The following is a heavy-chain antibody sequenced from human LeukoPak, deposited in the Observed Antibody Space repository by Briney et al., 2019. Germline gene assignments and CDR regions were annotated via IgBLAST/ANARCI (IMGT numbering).Heavy chain of an antibody. Sequence: PGGSLRLSCAASGFTFSSYWMSWVRQAPGKGLEWVANIKQDGSEKYYVDSVKGRFTISRDNAKNSLYLQMNSLRAEDTAVYYCARDLWEVYYYGSGRPDPWGQGTLVTVSS. CDR3: ARDLWEVYYYGSGRPDP. V-gene: IGHV3-7*01. D-gene: IGHD3-10*01. J-gene: IGHJ5*02. CDR2: IKQDGSEK. CDR1: GFTFSSYW.